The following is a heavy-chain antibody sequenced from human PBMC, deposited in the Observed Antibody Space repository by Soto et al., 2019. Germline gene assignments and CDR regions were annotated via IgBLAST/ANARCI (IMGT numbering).Heavy chain of an antibody. J-gene: IGHJ3*02. D-gene: IGHD3-16*01. CDR1: GGTFSRYT. CDR3: AREYDGGVSDI. Sequence: ASVKVSCKASGGTFSRYTISWVRQAPGQGLEWMGRIIPILGIANYAQKFQGRVTITADKSTSTAYMELSSLRSEDTAVYYCAREYDGGVSDIWGQGTMVTVSS. CDR2: IIPILGIA. V-gene: IGHV1-69*04.